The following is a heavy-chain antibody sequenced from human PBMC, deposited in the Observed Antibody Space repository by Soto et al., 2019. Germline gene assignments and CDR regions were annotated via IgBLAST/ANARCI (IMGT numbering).Heavy chain of an antibody. CDR3: ARAKTGYCSGGSCSFFDY. CDR2: INPNSGGT. Sequence: GASVKVSCKASGYTFIGYYMHWVRQAPGQGLEWVGWINPNSGGTNYAQKFQGRVTMTRDTSISTAYMDLSRLRSDDTAVYYCARAKTGYCSGGSCSFFDYWRQGTRVTVSS. J-gene: IGHJ4*02. V-gene: IGHV1-2*02. CDR1: GYTFIGYY. D-gene: IGHD2-15*01.